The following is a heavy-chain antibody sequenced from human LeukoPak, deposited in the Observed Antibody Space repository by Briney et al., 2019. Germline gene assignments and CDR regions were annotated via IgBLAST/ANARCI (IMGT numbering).Heavy chain of an antibody. CDR1: GYTFTSYD. J-gene: IGHJ1*01. Sequence: ASVKVSCKASGYTFTSYDINWVRQATGQGLEWMGWMNPNSGNTGYAQKFQGRVTMTRNTSISTAYMELSSVRSEDTAVYYCARGKKVWFAARGSVVFQHWGQGTLVTVSS. V-gene: IGHV1-8*01. D-gene: IGHD3-10*01. CDR2: MNPNSGNT. CDR3: ARGKKVWFAARGSVVFQH.